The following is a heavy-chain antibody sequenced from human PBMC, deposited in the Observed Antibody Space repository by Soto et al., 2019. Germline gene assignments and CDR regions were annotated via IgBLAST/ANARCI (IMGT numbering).Heavy chain of an antibody. V-gene: IGHV1-2*02. CDR2: INPNSGGT. Sequence: VASVKVSCKASGYTFTGYYMHWVRQAPGQGLEWMGWINPNSGGTNYAQKFQGRVTMTRDTSISTAYMELSRLRSDDTAVYYCARVTGSSGYYYDYWGQGTLVTVSS. J-gene: IGHJ4*02. D-gene: IGHD3-22*01. CDR3: ARVTGSSGYYYDY. CDR1: GYTFTGYY.